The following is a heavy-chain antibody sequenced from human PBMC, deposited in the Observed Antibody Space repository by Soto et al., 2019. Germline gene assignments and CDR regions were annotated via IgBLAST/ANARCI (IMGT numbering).Heavy chain of an antibody. J-gene: IGHJ5*02. Sequence: SETLSLTCTVSGASISGGTYYWTWIRQAPGKGLEWVGHIYYTGSTNYNPALNDRVTISVDTSKNHFSLQLTSVAAADTAVYYCARGAGFSYASTWFDIWGQGTLVTVSS. V-gene: IGHV4-61*03. CDR1: GASISGGTYY. CDR2: IYYTGST. CDR3: ARGAGFSYASTWFDI. D-gene: IGHD5-18*01.